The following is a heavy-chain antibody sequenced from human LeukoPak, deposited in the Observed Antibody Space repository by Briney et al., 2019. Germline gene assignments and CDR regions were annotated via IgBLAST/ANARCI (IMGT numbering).Heavy chain of an antibody. CDR2: ISGSGGST. V-gene: IGHV3-23*01. D-gene: IGHD3-3*01. Sequence: PGGSLRLSCAAPGFTFSSYAMSWVRQAPGKGLEWVSAISGSGGSTYYADSVKGRFTISRDNSKNTLYLQMNSLRAEDTAVYYCAKDLSITIFGVVTYYYYMDVWGKGTTVTVSS. CDR3: AKDLSITIFGVVTYYYYMDV. J-gene: IGHJ6*03. CDR1: GFTFSSYA.